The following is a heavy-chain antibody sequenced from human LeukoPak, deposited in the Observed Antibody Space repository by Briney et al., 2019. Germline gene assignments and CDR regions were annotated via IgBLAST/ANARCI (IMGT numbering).Heavy chain of an antibody. J-gene: IGHJ4*02. V-gene: IGHV4-39*07. CDR1: GASIRSDTSY. CDR3: ARGRRGNYFQDY. D-gene: IGHD1-26*01. Sequence: SETQSLTCTVSGASIRSDTSYWAWIRHPPGKGRDCIGRLLSGTTSYYNPSLTSRVTIAVDTSKNQFSLILPYVTAADTAVYYCARGRRGNYFQDYWGQGTLVTVSS. CDR2: LLSGTTS.